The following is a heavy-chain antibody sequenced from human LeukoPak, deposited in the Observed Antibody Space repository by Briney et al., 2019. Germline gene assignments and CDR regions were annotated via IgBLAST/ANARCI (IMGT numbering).Heavy chain of an antibody. J-gene: IGHJ4*02. D-gene: IGHD5-18*01. CDR2: IRSKANSYAT. CDR1: GFTFSGSA. V-gene: IGHV3-73*01. Sequence: GGSLRLSCAASGFTFSGSAMHWVRQASGKGVEWVGRIRSKANSYATAYAASVKGRFTISRDDSKNTAYLQMNSLKTEDTAVYYCTRHDPWIQEYYWGQGTLVTVSS. CDR3: TRHDPWIQEYY.